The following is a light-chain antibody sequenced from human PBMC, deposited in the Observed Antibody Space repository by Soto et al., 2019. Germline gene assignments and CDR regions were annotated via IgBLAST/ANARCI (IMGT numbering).Light chain of an antibody. Sequence: EIVLTQSPGTLSLSPGEKVTLTCRASQAVTDYYFAWYQQKPGQAPKPLIFGTFNRATGIPDRFSASGSETDFTLTISTLEPEDFAVYYCQQYGTPPYTFGLGTKLGIK. CDR3: QQYGTPPYT. CDR1: QAVTDYY. J-gene: IGKJ2*01. V-gene: IGKV3-20*01. CDR2: GTF.